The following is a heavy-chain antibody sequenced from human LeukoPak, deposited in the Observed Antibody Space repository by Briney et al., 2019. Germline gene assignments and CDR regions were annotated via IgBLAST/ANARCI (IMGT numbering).Heavy chain of an antibody. Sequence: GGSLRLSCAASRFTFSSYAMSWVRQAPGKGLEWVSGISGSGGSTYYADSVKGRFTISRDNSKNTLYLQMDSLRADDTAVHYCARYSGSYYYPPAWDLWGQGTLVTVSS. CDR2: ISGSGGST. D-gene: IGHD1-26*01. CDR1: RFTFSSYA. V-gene: IGHV3-23*01. CDR3: ARYSGSYYYPPAWDL. J-gene: IGHJ4*02.